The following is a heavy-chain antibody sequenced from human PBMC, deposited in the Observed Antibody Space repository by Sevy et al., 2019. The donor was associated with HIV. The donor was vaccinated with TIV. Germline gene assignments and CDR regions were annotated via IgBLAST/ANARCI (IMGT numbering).Heavy chain of an antibody. CDR1: GFTFSSYS. V-gene: IGHV3-48*01. D-gene: IGHD1-26*01. Sequence: GGSLRLSCAASGFTFSSYSMNWVRQAPGKGLEWVSYIFSSTTIYYAGSVKGRFTISRDNAKNSLYLQMNSLRVEDTAVYYCARGVEWELFRRPDFDYWGQGTLVTVSS. CDR2: IFSSTTI. CDR3: ARGVEWELFRRPDFDY. J-gene: IGHJ4*02.